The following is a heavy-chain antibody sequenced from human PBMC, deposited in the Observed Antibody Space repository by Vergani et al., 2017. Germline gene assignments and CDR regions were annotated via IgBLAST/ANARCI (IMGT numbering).Heavy chain of an antibody. CDR3: AKEPFITMGRVVTGPGYGMDV. Sequence: EVQLLESGGGLVQPGGSLRLSCAASGFTFSSYAMSWVRQAPGKGLEWVSAISGSGGSTYYADSVKGRFTISRDNAKNTLYLQMNSLRAEDTAVYYCAKEPFITMGRVVTGPGYGMDVWGQGTTVTVSS. V-gene: IGHV3-23*01. J-gene: IGHJ6*02. CDR1: GFTFSSYA. D-gene: IGHD3-10*01. CDR2: ISGSGGST.